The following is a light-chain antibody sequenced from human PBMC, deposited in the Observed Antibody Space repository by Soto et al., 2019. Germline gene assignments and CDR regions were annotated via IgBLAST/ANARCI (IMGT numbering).Light chain of an antibody. CDR2: DVS. J-gene: IGLJ2*01. CDR1: SSDVGGYDF. CDR3: SSYTSSNTLV. V-gene: IGLV2-14*01. Sequence: QSALAQPASVSGSPGQSITISCTGTSSDVGGYDFVSWYQQHPGKAPKLMIYDVSSRPSGVSSRFSGFKSGDTASLTISGLQAVDEGDYYCSSYTSSNTLVFGGGTKATVL.